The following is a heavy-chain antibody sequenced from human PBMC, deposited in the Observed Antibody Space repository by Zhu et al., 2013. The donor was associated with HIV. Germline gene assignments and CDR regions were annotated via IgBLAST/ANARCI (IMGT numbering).Heavy chain of an antibody. V-gene: IGHV4-4*02. Sequence: QVQLQESGPGLVKPSGTLSLTCAVSGGSISSNNWWSWVRQPPGKGLEWIGEIYHSGSTNYNPSLKSRVTISVDKSKDQFSLKPSSVTAADTAVYYCARKLYGDPYYFDYWGQGILVTVSS. CDR1: GGSISSNNW. CDR2: IYHSGST. CDR3: ARKLYGDPYYFDY. D-gene: IGHD4-17*01. J-gene: IGHJ4*02.